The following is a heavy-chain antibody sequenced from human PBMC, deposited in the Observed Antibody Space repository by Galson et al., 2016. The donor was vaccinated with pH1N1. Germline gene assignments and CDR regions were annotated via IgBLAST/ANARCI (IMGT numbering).Heavy chain of an antibody. D-gene: IGHD2-8*02. CDR2: ISASATAI. CDR3: ARDDWGWRYGMGL. Sequence: LRLSCAGSGFTFNGYEMNWVRQAPGKGLEWISYISASATAIYYADSVKGRLTISRDNAKKSLSLQMNNLRADDTASYFGARDDWGWRYGMGLWGQGAAVTVSS. CDR1: GFTFNGYE. V-gene: IGHV3-48*03. J-gene: IGHJ6*02.